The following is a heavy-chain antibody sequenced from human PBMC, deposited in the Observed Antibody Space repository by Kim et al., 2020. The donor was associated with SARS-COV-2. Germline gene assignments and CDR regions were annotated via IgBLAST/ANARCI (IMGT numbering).Heavy chain of an antibody. CDR3: ARVGGFHERSLDY. J-gene: IGHJ4*02. D-gene: IGHD1-26*01. CDR2: ISSNGGST. V-gene: IGHV3-64*01. Sequence: GGSLRLSCAASGFTFSSYAMHWVRQAPGKGLEYVSAISSNGGSTYYANSVKGRFTISRDNSKNTLYLQMGSLRAEDMAVYYCARVGGFHERSLDYWGQGTLVTVSS. CDR1: GFTFSSYA.